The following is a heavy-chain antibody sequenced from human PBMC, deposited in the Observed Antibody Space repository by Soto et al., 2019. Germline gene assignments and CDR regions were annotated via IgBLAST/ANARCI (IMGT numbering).Heavy chain of an antibody. Sequence: GESLKISCQTYGFSLDSHLIACVRQIPGQGLERMVPIYHAACDTKYNPSFQGQVTSSADESCTTAYLKWHSLRASDTAMYFCARHTGSGHDHDWGQGTLLTVSS. CDR2: IYHAACDT. CDR1: GFSLDSHL. D-gene: IGHD3-16*01. J-gene: IGHJ4*02. CDR3: ARHTGSGHDHD. V-gene: IGHV5-51*01.